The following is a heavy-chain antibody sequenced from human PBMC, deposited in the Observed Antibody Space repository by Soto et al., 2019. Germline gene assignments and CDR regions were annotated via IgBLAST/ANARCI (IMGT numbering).Heavy chain of an antibody. Sequence: GGSLRLSCAASGFTFSSYSMNWVRQAPGKGLEWVSYISSSSSTIYYADSVKGRFTISRDNAKNSLYLQMNSLRADDTAVYYCPRDREGHYDILTGYSAGYYYYYGMDVWGQGTTVTVS. J-gene: IGHJ6*02. CDR2: ISSSSSTI. V-gene: IGHV3-48*01. CDR3: PRDREGHYDILTGYSAGYYYYYGMDV. D-gene: IGHD3-9*01. CDR1: GFTFSSYS.